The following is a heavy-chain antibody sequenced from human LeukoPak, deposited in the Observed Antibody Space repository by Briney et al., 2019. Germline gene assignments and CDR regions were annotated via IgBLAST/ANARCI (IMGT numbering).Heavy chain of an antibody. D-gene: IGHD6-6*01. J-gene: IGHJ4*02. V-gene: IGHV4-34*01. Sequence: SETLSLTCAVYGGSFSGYYLSWIRRPPGKGLEWIGEINHSGSTNYNPYLKSRVTISVDTSKNQFSLKLSSVTAADTAVYYCARGVYETSIAARQSWGIDYWGQGTLVTVSS. CDR3: ARGVYETSIAARQSWGIDY. CDR1: GGSFSGYY. CDR2: INHSGST.